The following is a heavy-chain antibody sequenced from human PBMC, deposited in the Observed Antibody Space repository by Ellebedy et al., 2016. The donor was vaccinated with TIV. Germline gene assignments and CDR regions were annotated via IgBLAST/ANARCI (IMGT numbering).Heavy chain of an antibody. CDR2: ISSSSSTI. D-gene: IGHD3-22*01. CDR3: ARLITMSAKPYFDY. CDR1: GFTFSSYS. Sequence: GGSLRLSXAAPGFTFSSYSMNWVRQAPGKGLEWVSYISSSSSTIYYADSVKGRFTISRDNAKNSLYLQMNSLRAEDTAVYYCARLITMSAKPYFDYWGQGTLVTVSS. J-gene: IGHJ4*02. V-gene: IGHV3-48*04.